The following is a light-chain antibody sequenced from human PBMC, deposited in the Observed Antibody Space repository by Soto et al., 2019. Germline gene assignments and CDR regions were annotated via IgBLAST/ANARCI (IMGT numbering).Light chain of an antibody. V-gene: IGKV3-20*01. CDR1: QSVSNNY. CDR3: QQYGSSGT. CDR2: GAS. Sequence: EIVLTQSPGTLSLSPGERATLSCRASQSVSNNYLAWYQQNPGQAPRLLLYGASNRASGIRDRFSGSGSGTDFTLTISRLEPEDFAVYYCQQYGSSGTFGQGTKVEIK. J-gene: IGKJ1*01.